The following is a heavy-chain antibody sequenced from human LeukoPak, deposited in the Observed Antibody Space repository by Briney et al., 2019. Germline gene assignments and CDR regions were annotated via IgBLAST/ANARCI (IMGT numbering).Heavy chain of an antibody. CDR1: GGTFSSYA. CDR2: IIPIFGTA. J-gene: IGHJ6*03. D-gene: IGHD2-8*01. CDR3: ARDGGRYCTNGVCYGYYYMDV. V-gene: IGHV1-69*05. Sequence: PCASVKVSCKASGGTFSSYAISWVRQAPGQGLEWTGGIIPIFGTASYAQKFQGRVTMTRDMSTSTVYMELSSLRSEDTAVYYCARDGGRYCTNGVCYGYYYMDVWGKGTTVTASS.